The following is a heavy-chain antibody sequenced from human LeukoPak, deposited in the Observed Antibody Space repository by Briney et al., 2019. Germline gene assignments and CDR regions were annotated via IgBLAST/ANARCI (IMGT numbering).Heavy chain of an antibody. Sequence: ASVKVSCKVSGYTLTELSMHWVRQAPGKGLEWMGGFDPEHGETIYAQKFQGRVTMTEDTSIDTVYMELSSLRSEDTAVYYCATDRVGYCSGGSCYSRSSALDYWGQGTLVIVSS. CDR1: GYTLTELS. J-gene: IGHJ4*02. CDR2: FDPEHGET. CDR3: ATDRVGYCSGGSCYSRSSALDY. V-gene: IGHV1-24*01. D-gene: IGHD2-15*01.